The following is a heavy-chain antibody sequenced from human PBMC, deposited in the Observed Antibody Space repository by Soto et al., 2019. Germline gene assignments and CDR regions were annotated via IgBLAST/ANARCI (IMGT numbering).Heavy chain of an antibody. CDR3: AGGRYYDSSGYPAPGMDV. J-gene: IGHJ6*02. CDR1: GYTFTSYA. CDR2: INAGNGNT. V-gene: IGHV1-3*01. D-gene: IGHD3-22*01. Sequence: ASVKVSCKASGYTFTSYAMHWVRQAPGQRLEWMGWINAGNGNTKYSQKFQGRVTITRDTSASTAYMELSSLRSEDTAVYYCAGGRYYDSSGYPAPGMDVWGQGTTVTSP.